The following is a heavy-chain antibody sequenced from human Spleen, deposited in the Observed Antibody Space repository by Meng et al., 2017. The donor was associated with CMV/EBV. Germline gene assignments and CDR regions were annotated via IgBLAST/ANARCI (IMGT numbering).Heavy chain of an antibody. J-gene: IGHJ3*01. CDR1: GFTFNSYA. D-gene: IGHD3-10*01. V-gene: IGHV3-30*14. Sequence: GGSLRLSCAASGFTFNSYAMHWVRQAPGKGLEWVAVISSDGNNKYYAASVRGRFTISRDNAKNSLYLQMNSLRVEDTALYHCVRVGPGPGGAFDLWGQGEMVTVSS. CDR2: ISSDGNNK. CDR3: VRVGPGPGGAFDL.